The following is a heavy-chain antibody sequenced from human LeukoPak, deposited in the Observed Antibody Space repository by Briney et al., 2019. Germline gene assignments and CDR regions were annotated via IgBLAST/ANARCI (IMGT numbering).Heavy chain of an antibody. CDR2: IIPILGIA. CDR3: ASGLSGSLDGDY. CDR1: GGTFSSYT. V-gene: IGHV1-69*02. D-gene: IGHD1-26*01. Sequence: SVKVSCKASGGTFSSYTISWVRQAPGQGLEWMGRIIPILGIANYAQKFQGRVTITADKSTSTAYMELSSLRSEDTAVYYCASGLSGSLDGDYRGQGTLVTVSS. J-gene: IGHJ4*02.